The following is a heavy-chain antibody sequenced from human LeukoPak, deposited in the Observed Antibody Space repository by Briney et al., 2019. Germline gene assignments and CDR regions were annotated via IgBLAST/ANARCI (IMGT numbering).Heavy chain of an antibody. V-gene: IGHV3-74*01. J-gene: IGHJ6*02. D-gene: IGHD3-10*01. CDR2: INSDGSST. CDR1: GFTFSNYW. Sequence: GGSLRLSCEASGFTFSNYWMHWVRQAPGKGLVWVSRINSDGSSTTYADSVKGRFTISRDNAKNTLYLHMNSLRAEDTAVYYCARDYGRSRNYGMDVWGQGTTVTVSS. CDR3: ARDYGRSRNYGMDV.